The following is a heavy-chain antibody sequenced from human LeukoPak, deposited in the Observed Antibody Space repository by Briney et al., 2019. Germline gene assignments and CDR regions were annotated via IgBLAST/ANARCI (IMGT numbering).Heavy chain of an antibody. CDR3: ASDLEMGKHFDY. J-gene: IGHJ4*02. V-gene: IGHV3-33*01. Sequence: GGSLRLSCAASGFAFSVYGMHWVRQAPGKGLEWVAVIGHDGSYTKYPDSVKGRFTISRDNSKNTLFLHMDSLRAEDTALYYCASDLEMGKHFDYWGQGTPVTVSS. D-gene: IGHD1-26*01. CDR2: IGHDGSYT. CDR1: GFAFSVYG.